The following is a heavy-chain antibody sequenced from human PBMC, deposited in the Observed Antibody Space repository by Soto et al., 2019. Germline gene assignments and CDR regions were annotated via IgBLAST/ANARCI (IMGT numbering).Heavy chain of an antibody. J-gene: IGHJ4*02. Sequence: SSETLSLTCAVSGYSIRSGYYWGWIRQSPGKGPEWIGSIYQGGATHHNTSLKSRVTISIDTSKNQFSLKLSSVTAADTAVYYCVRDGGRYGEYYYSSGYISFALWGQGMLVTVCS. D-gene: IGHD3-22*01. CDR3: VRDGGRYGEYYYSSGYISFAL. CDR1: GYSIRSGYY. CDR2: IYQGGAT. V-gene: IGHV4-38-2*01.